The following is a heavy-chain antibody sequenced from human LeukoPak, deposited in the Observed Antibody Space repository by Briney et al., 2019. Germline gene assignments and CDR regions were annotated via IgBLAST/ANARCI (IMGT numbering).Heavy chain of an antibody. V-gene: IGHV4-59*01. CDR1: GGSISSYY. CDR3: AREAVVPAAITYYYYYYMDV. J-gene: IGHJ6*03. D-gene: IGHD2-2*01. CDR2: IYYSGST. Sequence: KASETLSLTCTVSGGSISSYYWSWIRQPPGKGLEWVGYIYYSGSTNYNPSLNSRVTISVDTSKNQFSLKLSSVTAADTAVYYCAREAVVPAAITYYYYYYMDVWGKGTTVTVSS.